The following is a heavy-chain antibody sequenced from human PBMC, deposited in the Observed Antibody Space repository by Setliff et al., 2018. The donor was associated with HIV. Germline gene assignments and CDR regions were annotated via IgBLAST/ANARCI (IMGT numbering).Heavy chain of an antibody. CDR3: ARDRIEVLADSPHDVFDI. V-gene: IGHV4-4*07. CDR2: VHNSAGS. Sequence: PSETLSLTCDVSGDSVRGYYWSWIRQPAGRWLEWIGRVHNSAGSNYNPSLKSRVTMSVDTAKNQLSLKLTAVSAADTAVYYCARDRIEVLADSPHDVFDIWGRGIMVTVSS. D-gene: IGHD3-22*01. CDR1: GDSVRGYY. J-gene: IGHJ3*02.